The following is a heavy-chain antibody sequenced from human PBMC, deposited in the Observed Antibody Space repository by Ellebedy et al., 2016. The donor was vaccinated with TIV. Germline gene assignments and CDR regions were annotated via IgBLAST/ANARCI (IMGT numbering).Heavy chain of an antibody. D-gene: IGHD3-3*02. Sequence: GGSLRLXXAPSGFTFATYAMSWVRQAPGKGLEWVSAISGSGDNTYYADSVKGRFTISRDNSKNTLYLQLNSLRAEDTAIYYCVAFTVNFDFWGQGTLVTVSS. CDR2: ISGSGDNT. J-gene: IGHJ4*02. CDR1: GFTFATYA. V-gene: IGHV3-23*01. CDR3: VAFTVNFDF.